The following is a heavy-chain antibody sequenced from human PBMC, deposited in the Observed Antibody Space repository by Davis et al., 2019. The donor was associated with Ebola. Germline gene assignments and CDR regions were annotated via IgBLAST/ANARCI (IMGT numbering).Heavy chain of an antibody. D-gene: IGHD5-18*01. CDR2: MNPNSGNT. V-gene: IGHV1-8*02. CDR1: GGTFSSYA. Sequence: ASVKVSCKASGGTFSSYAISWVRQATGQGLEWMGWMNPNSGNTGYAQKFQGRVTMTRNTSISTAYMELSSLRSEDTAVYYCARGEGYSYGIYYYYYYGMDVWGQGTTVTVSS. J-gene: IGHJ6*02. CDR3: ARGEGYSYGIYYYYYYGMDV.